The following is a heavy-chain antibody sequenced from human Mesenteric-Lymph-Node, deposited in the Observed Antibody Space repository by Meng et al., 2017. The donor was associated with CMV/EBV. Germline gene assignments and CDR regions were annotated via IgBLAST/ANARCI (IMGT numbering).Heavy chain of an antibody. Sequence: GGSLRLSCAASGFTFSNAWMSWVRQAPGKGLEWVGRIKSKTDGGTTDYAAPVKGRFTISRDDSKNTLYLQMNSLRAEDTAVYYCARALLGHYDYWGQGTLVTVSS. V-gene: IGHV3-15*01. J-gene: IGHJ4*02. CDR2: IKSKTDGGTT. CDR1: GFTFSNAW. CDR3: ARALLGHYDY.